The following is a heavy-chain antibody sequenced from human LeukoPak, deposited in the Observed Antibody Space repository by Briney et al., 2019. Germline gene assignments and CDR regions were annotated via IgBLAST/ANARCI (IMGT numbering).Heavy chain of an antibody. CDR2: INHSGST. V-gene: IGHV4-34*01. CDR1: GGSFSGYY. Sequence: SETLSLTCAVYGGSFSGYYWSWIRQPPGKGLEWIGEINHSGSTNYDPSLKSRVTISVDTSKNQFSLKLSSVTAADTAVYYCARGGGSSSKYYYYYYGMDVWGQGTTVTVSS. J-gene: IGHJ6*02. D-gene: IGHD6-13*01. CDR3: ARGGGSSSKYYYYYYGMDV.